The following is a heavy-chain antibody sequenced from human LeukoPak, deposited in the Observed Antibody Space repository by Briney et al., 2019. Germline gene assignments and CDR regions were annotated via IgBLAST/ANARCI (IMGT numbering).Heavy chain of an antibody. V-gene: IGHV3-74*01. D-gene: IGHD6-19*01. CDR3: ASRVQSGWSFDY. J-gene: IGHJ4*02. CDR1: GFTFSSYW. Sequence: PGGSLRLSCAASGFTFSSYWMHWVRDAPGKGLVGVSRISSDGTSTSYADSVKGRFTISRDNDENTLYRKMNSLRAEDTAVYYCASRVQSGWSFDYWGQGNLVTVSS. CDR2: ISSDGTST.